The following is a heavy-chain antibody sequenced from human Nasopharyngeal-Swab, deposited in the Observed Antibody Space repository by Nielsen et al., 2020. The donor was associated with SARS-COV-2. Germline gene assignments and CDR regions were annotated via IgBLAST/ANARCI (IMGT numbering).Heavy chain of an antibody. J-gene: IGHJ4*02. CDR3: TKGVHYMSYFHTPPSAH. CDR1: GFAFDDYG. Sequence: GGSLRLSCVASGFAFDDYGLHWVRQVPGKGLEWVSLISWDGINTYYADSVKGRFTISRDNSRNSLFLQMNSLKTEDTALYYCTKGVHYMSYFHTPPSAHWGQGTPVTVSS. V-gene: IGHV3-43*01. D-gene: IGHD3-9*01. CDR2: ISWDGINT.